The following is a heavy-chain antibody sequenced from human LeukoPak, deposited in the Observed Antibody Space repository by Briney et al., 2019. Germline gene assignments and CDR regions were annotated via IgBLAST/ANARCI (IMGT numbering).Heavy chain of an antibody. CDR1: GFTFSSYD. CDR2: IGTAGDT. Sequence: GGSLRLSCAASGFTFSSYDMHWVRQTTGKGLEWVSSIGTAGDTYYAGSVQGRFTISRENAKKSLYLQMNSLRAGDTAVYYCAGELRGYFDLWGRGALVTVSS. J-gene: IGHJ2*01. CDR3: AGELRGYFDL. D-gene: IGHD3-10*01. V-gene: IGHV3-13*01.